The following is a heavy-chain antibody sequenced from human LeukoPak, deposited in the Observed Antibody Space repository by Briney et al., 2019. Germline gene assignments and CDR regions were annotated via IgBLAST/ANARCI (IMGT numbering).Heavy chain of an antibody. V-gene: IGHV1-69*05. CDR1: GGTFSSYA. CDR3: ARARLDYYDSSGYYLS. CDR2: IIPIFGTA. Sequence: SVKVSCKASGGTFSSYAISWVRQAPGQGLEWMGRIIPIFGTANYAQKFQGRVTITTDESTSTAYMELSSLRSEDTAVYYCARARLDYYDSSGYYLSWSQGNLVTVSS. J-gene: IGHJ4*02. D-gene: IGHD3-22*01.